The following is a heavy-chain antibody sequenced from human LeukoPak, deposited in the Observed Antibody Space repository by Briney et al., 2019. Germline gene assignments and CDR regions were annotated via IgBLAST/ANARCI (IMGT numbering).Heavy chain of an antibody. V-gene: IGHV5-51*01. CDR3: AAQREGYSGYDYDAFDI. D-gene: IGHD5-12*01. J-gene: IGHJ3*02. Sequence: GESLKISCRGSGYSFTSYWIGWVRQMPGKGLEWMAIIYPGDSDTRYSPSFQGQVTISADKSISTAYLQWSSLKASDTAMYYCAAQREGYSGYDYDAFDIWGQGTMVTVSS. CDR2: IYPGDSDT. CDR1: GYSFTSYW.